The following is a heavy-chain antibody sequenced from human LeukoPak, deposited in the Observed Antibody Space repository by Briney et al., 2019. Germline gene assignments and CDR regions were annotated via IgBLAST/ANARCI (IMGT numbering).Heavy chain of an antibody. D-gene: IGHD2-2*01. V-gene: IGHV3-21*01. CDR2: ISSSSYI. CDR3: ARDWDIVVVPAAD. J-gene: IGHJ4*02. CDR1: GFTFSSYS. Sequence: PGGSLRLSCAASGFTFSSYSMNWVRQAPGKGLEWVSSISSSSYIYYADSVKGRFTISRDNAKNSLYLQMNSLRAEDTAVYYCARDWDIVVVPAADWGQGTLVTVSS.